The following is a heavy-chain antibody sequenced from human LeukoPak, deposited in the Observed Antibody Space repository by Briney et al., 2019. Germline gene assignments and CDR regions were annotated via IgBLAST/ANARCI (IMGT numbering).Heavy chain of an antibody. J-gene: IGHJ6*03. CDR2: INPNSGGT. Sequence: ASVKVSCKASGYTFTGYYMHWVRQAPGQGLEWMGWINPNSGGTNYAQKFQGRVTMTRDTSISTAYMELSRLRSDDTAVYYCARDLHRVVVRGVPHYYYYMDVWGKGTTVTISS. D-gene: IGHD3-10*01. CDR1: GYTFTGYY. V-gene: IGHV1-2*02. CDR3: ARDLHRVVVRGVPHYYYYMDV.